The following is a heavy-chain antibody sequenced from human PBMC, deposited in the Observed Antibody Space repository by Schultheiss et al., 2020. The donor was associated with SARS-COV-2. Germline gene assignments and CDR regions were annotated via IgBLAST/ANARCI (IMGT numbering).Heavy chain of an antibody. CDR1: GFTFKNYA. CDR2: ITGNGDYT. CDR3: ARGTLSGYSYGYDAFDI. V-gene: IGHV3-23*01. J-gene: IGHJ3*02. Sequence: GGSLRLSCAASGFTFKNYAMSWVRQAPGQGLEWVSGITGNGDYTHYAESVKGRFTISRDNSKNTLYLQMNSLRAEDTAVYYCARGTLSGYSYGYDAFDIWGQGTMVTVSS. D-gene: IGHD5-18*01.